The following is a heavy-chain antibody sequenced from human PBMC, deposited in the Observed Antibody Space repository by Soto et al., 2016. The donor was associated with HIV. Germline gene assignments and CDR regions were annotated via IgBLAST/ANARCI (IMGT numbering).Heavy chain of an antibody. D-gene: IGHD1-26*01. CDR2: VRTKAANTAT. CDR1: GFIFSDCA. Sequence: EVQLVGSGGGLVQPGGSLKLSCAVSGFIFSDCAIHWVRQASGKGLEWVGVVRTKAANTATEYAASVKGRFTISRGDSENTAYLQMNNLKAEDTAMYYCTRDSGTYNWLDPWGQGTLVTVSS. J-gene: IGHJ5*02. CDR3: TRDSGTYNWLDP. V-gene: IGHV3-73*01.